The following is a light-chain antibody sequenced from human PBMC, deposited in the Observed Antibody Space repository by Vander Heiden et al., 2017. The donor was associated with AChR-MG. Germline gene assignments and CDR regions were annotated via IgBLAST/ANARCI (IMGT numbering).Light chain of an antibody. CDR3: QQYSGTPYT. V-gene: IGKV4-1*01. J-gene: IGKJ2*01. Sequence: DIVMTQSPASLAVSLGERATINCKSRQSVLYSANNKNYLVWYQQKPGQPPKMLIYWASNRESGVSDRFSGSGSGTDFTLTISSLQAEDVAVYYCQQYSGTPYTFGQGTKLEIK. CDR1: QSVLYSANNKNY. CDR2: WAS.